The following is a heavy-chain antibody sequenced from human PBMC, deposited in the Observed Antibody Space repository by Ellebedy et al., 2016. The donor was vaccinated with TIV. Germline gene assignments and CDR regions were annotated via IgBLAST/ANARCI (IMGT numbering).Heavy chain of an antibody. CDR3: ARENWYNDN. D-gene: IGHD1/OR15-1a*01. V-gene: IGHV3-7*04. CDR1: GFTFTTFW. CDR2: INQDGSEK. J-gene: IGHJ4*02. Sequence: GESLKISCAASGFTFTTFWMSWVRQAPGKGLEWVGNINQDGSEKCYGDSVKGRFTISRDNAKNSVYLQMNSLRAEDTAVYYCARENWYNDNWGQGTLVTVSS.